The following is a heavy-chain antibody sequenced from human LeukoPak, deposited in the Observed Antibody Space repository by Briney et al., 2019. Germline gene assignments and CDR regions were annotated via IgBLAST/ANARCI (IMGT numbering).Heavy chain of an antibody. J-gene: IGHJ5*02. D-gene: IGHD1-26*01. V-gene: IGHV4-61*01. CDR3: ARRRAFNSGAFDP. CDR1: GASVSCASY. Sequence: PSETLSLTCTVSGASVSCASYWTWIRQPPGKGVEWIAHIYNGVNTNYNPSLKSRVTISVDTSKNQFSLRLNSVTAADTAVYYCARRRAFNSGAFDPWGQGSLVTVSS. CDR2: IYNGVNT.